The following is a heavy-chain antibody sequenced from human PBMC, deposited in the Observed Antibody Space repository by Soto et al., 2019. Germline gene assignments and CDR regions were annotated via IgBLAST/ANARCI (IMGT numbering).Heavy chain of an antibody. CDR2: ISGTGNTM. CDR3: ARSSGARYYFGMAV. J-gene: IGHJ6*02. D-gene: IGHD2-15*01. V-gene: IGHV3-48*02. CDR1: GFTFSSYW. Sequence: GGALRLSCAASGFTFSSYWMNWVRQAPGTGLEWVSYISGTGNTMYYADSVKGRFTISRDNAKNSLYLQMNSLRDEDTAVYYCARSSGARYYFGMAVWGQGTTVIVSS.